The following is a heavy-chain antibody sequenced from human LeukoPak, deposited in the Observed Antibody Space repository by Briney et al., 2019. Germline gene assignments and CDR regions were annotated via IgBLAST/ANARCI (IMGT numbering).Heavy chain of an antibody. CDR1: GGSISPYY. CDR3: ARMGGYSGYATH. Sequence: SSETLSLTCSVSGGSISPYYWSWIRQPPGKGLEWIGYIYCSGSANYNPSLKSRVTISVDTSKNHFSLKLSSVTAADTAVYYCARMGGYSGYATHWGQGTLVTVSS. V-gene: IGHV4-59*08. CDR2: IYCSGSA. D-gene: IGHD5-12*01. J-gene: IGHJ4*02.